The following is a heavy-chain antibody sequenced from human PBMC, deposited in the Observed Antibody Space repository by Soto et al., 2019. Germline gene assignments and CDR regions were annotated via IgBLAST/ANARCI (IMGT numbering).Heavy chain of an antibody. D-gene: IGHD3-10*01. Sequence: GGSLRLSCAASGFTFSSYAMSWVRQAPGKGLEWVSAISGSGGSTYYADSVKGRFTISRDNSKNTLYLQMNSLRAEDTAVYYCAARPGLLWFGEPYGMDVWGQGTTVTVSS. CDR3: AARPGLLWFGEPYGMDV. CDR1: GFTFSSYA. J-gene: IGHJ6*02. CDR2: ISGSGGST. V-gene: IGHV3-23*01.